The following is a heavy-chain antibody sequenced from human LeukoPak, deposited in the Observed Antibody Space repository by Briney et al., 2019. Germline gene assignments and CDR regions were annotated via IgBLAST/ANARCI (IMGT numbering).Heavy chain of an antibody. CDR1: GFTFSSYA. D-gene: IGHD4-11*01. V-gene: IGHV3-23*01. CDR3: ANTVTTTGGF. Sequence: GGSLRLSCAASGFTFSSYAMSWVRQAPGKGLEWVSSVSGSGGSTYYADSVKGRFTISRDNSKNTLYLQMNSLRVEDTATYYCANTVTTTGGFWGQGTLVTVSS. J-gene: IGHJ1*01. CDR2: VSGSGGST.